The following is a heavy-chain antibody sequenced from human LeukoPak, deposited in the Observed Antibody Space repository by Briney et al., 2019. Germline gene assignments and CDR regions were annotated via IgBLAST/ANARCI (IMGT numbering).Heavy chain of an antibody. CDR3: ARAVPDILTGSGAFDI. V-gene: IGHV3-13*05. J-gene: IGHJ3*02. Sequence: GGSLRLSCAASGFTFSSYDMHWVRQATGKGLEWVSAIGTAGDPYYPGSVKGRFTISRENAKNSSYLQMNSLRAGDTAVYYCARAVPDILTGSGAFDIWGQGTMVTVSS. CDR2: IGTAGDP. D-gene: IGHD3-9*01. CDR1: GFTFSSYD.